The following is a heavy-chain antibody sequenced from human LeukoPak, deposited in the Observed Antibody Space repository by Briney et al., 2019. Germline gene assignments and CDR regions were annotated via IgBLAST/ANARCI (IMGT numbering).Heavy chain of an antibody. D-gene: IGHD2-2*01. CDR2: LTGSAETT. CDR3: ARRGGYQLPSSNYYYYMDV. CDR1: GFTFNSFD. V-gene: IGHV3-23*01. J-gene: IGHJ6*03. Sequence: PGGSLTLSCAASGFTFNSFDTRWVRQAPGKGLEWVSSLTGSAETTYYADSVEGRFTLSRDNSENTLYLQMNSLRSEDTAVYYCARRGGYQLPSSNYYYYMDVWGKGTTVTVSS.